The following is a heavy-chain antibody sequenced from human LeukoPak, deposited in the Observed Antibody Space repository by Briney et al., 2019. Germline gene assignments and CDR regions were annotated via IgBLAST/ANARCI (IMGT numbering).Heavy chain of an antibody. CDR2: INQDGSGK. V-gene: IGHV3-7*04. D-gene: IGHD5-24*01. Sequence: GGSLRLSCAASGFTFSSYWMSWVRQAPGKGLEWVATINQDGSGKYYVDSVKGRFTISRDNAKNSLYLQMNSLRPEDTAVYYCAGRGDGNLYYFDHWGQGTLVTASS. CDR1: GFTFSSYW. J-gene: IGHJ4*02. CDR3: AGRGDGNLYYFDH.